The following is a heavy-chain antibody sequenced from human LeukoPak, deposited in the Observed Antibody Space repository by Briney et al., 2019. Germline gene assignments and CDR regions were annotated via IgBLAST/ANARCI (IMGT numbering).Heavy chain of an antibody. D-gene: IGHD3-22*01. V-gene: IGHV3-64*01. CDR1: GFTFSSYA. Sequence: GGSLRLSCAASGFTFSSYAMHWVRQAPGKGLEYVSAISSNGGSTYYANSVKGRFTISKDNSKNTLYLQMGSLRAEDMAVYYCAREAMISAFDIWGQGTMVTVSS. CDR3: AREAMISAFDI. CDR2: ISSNGGST. J-gene: IGHJ3*02.